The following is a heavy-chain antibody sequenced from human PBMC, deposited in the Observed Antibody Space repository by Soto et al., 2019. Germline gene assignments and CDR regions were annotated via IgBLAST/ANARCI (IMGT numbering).Heavy chain of an antibody. D-gene: IGHD2-21*02. CDR1: GFTFSRSH. Sequence: EMQLVESGGGLVQPGGSLRLSCEASGFTFSRSHMNWVRQTPGKGLEWISYISKSGDFIEYADSVRGRFTSSRDNAKSTLYLQMNTLSVADTAMYYCARDAWEVTALLGGLGTLVTVSS. V-gene: IGHV3-48*01. CDR3: ARDAWEVTALL. CDR2: ISKSGDFI. J-gene: IGHJ4*02.